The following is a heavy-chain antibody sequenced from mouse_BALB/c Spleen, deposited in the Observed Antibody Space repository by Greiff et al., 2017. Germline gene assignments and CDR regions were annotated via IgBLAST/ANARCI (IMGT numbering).Heavy chain of an antibody. V-gene: IGHV5-17*02. D-gene: IGHD1-1*01. Sequence: EVKLMESGGGLVQPGGSRKLSCAASGFTFSSFGMHWVRQAPEKGLEWVAYISSGSSTIYYADTVKGRFTISRDNPKNTLFLQMTSLRSEDTAMYYCARWGYYGSSHNYYAMDYWGQGTSVTVSS. CDR3: ARWGYYGSSHNYYAMDY. CDR1: GFTFSSFG. CDR2: ISSGSSTI. J-gene: IGHJ4*01.